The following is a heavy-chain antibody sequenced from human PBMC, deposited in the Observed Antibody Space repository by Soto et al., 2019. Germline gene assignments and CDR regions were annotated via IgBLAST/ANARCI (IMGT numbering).Heavy chain of an antibody. V-gene: IGHV4-31*03. D-gene: IGHD4-17*01. CDR3: VSSTPIYYYYVIDG. Sequence: PSETLSLTCTVSGGSISSGGYYWSWIRQHPGKGLEWIGYIYYSGSTYYNPSLKSRVTISVDTSKNQFSLKLSSVTAADTAVYYCVSSTPIYYYYVIDGWGQGTSVTVSS. J-gene: IGHJ6*02. CDR1: GGSISSGGYY. CDR2: IYYSGST.